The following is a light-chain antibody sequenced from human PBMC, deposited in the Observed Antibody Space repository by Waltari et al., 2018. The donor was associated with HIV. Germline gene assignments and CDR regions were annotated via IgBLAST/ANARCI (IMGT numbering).Light chain of an antibody. J-gene: IGKJ4*01. CDR2: GAS. CDR1: QNIDTF. CDR3: QQAYSLSLT. V-gene: IGKV1-39*01. Sequence: DIQIKKSKTNLYTSEGDKDTKTCRASQNIDTFLNWYQQKTEKAPNFLMSGASTLQSGVPSRFSASGSGADFTLTISSLQPEDFATYYCQQAYSLSLTFGGGTKVEIK.